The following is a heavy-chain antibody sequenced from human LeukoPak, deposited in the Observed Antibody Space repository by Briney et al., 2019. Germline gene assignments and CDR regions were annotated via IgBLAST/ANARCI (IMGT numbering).Heavy chain of an antibody. V-gene: IGHV1-2*02. CDR3: ARDVTRGYSYGYFYYYYMDV. J-gene: IGHJ6*03. CDR1: GYTFTGYY. Sequence: ASVKVSCKASGYTFTGYYMHWVRQAPGQGLEWMGWINPNSGGTNYAQKFQGRVTMTRDTSISTAYMELSRLRSDDTAVYYCARDVTRGYSYGYFYYYYMDVWGKGTTVTISS. D-gene: IGHD5-18*01. CDR2: INPNSGGT.